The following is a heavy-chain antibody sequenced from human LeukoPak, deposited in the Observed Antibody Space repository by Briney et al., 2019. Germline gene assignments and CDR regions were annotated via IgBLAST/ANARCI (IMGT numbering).Heavy chain of an antibody. CDR3: ARRDISSGWSFDY. CDR1: GGSISNYH. Sequence: PSETLSLTCTVSGGSISNYHWSWIRQPAGKGLEWIGQIYTSGSTNYNPPLKSRVTMSIDTPENQLSLTIRSVTAADTAVYYCARRDISSGWSFDYWGQGTLVTVSS. D-gene: IGHD6-19*01. CDR2: IYTSGST. J-gene: IGHJ4*02. V-gene: IGHV4-4*07.